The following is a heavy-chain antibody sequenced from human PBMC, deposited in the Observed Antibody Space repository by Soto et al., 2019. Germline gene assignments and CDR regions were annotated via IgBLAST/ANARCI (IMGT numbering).Heavy chain of an antibody. V-gene: IGHV3-7*05. CDR2: IKQDGSEK. J-gene: IGHJ6*02. Sequence: GGSLSLSCAASGFSISSFWMTWVRQAPRAGLEWVANIKQDGSEKYYVDSVSGRFTISRDNAKNSLYLEMNSLRAEDTAVYYCARDSMQEGVTHYYYYGMDVWGQGTTVTVSS. CDR1: GFSISSFW. CDR3: ARDSMQEGVTHYYYYGMDV. D-gene: IGHD3-16*01.